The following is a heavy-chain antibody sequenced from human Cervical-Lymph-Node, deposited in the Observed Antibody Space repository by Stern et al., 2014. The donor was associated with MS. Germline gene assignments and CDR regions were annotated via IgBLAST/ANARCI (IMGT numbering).Heavy chain of an antibody. J-gene: IGHJ6*02. D-gene: IGHD3-3*01. V-gene: IGHV3-30-3*01. CDR1: GFTFSSHT. CDR3: AREMRRFLEWPYYFFGMDV. CDR2: ISYDGSNQ. Sequence: VQLVESGGGVVQPGRSLRLSCAASGFTFSSHTLNWVRQAPGKGLEWVAVISYDGSNQYYADSVRGRFTISRDNAKNTLYLQMNILKSEDTAVYSCAREMRRFLEWPYYFFGMDVWGQGTTVTVSS.